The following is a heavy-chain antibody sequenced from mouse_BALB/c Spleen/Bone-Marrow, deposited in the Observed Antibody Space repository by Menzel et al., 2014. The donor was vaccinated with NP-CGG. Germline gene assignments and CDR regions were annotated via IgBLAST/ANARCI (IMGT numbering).Heavy chain of an antibody. CDR1: GYTFTSYW. Sequence: VKLQESGAELAKPGASVKMSCKASGYTFTSYWMHWVKQRPGQGLEWIGYINPSTGYTDYNQKFNDKATLTADKSSSTAYVQLSSLTSKDSAVYYCARGNPLDAKDYWGQGTSVNVSS. J-gene: IGHJ4*01. D-gene: IGHD2-1*01. V-gene: IGHV1-7*01. CDR2: INPSTGYT. CDR3: ARGNPLDAKDY.